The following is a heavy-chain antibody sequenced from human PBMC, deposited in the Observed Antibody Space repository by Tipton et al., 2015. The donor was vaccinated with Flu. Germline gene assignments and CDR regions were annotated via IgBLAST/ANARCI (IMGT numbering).Heavy chain of an antibody. CDR1: GFTLSNYA. CDR2: VSGSGAYT. V-gene: IGHV3-23*01. D-gene: IGHD2-21*01. CDR3: ARQIGGGDCY. J-gene: IGHJ4*02. Sequence: SLRLSCAASGFTLSNYALSWVRQAPGKGLEWVSSVSGSGAYTYYADSVKGRFTISRDNSKNTLYLQMSSLRAEDTAVYYCARQIGGGDCYWGQGTLVTVSS.